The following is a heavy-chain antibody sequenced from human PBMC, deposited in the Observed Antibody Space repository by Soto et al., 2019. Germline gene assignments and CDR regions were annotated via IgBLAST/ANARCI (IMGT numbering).Heavy chain of an antibody. V-gene: IGHV3-73*01. CDR2: ILSKAGNYAT. CDR3: MRRGSPSYYDY. Sequence: EVKLAASGGGLVQPGGTLKLSCAASGFIFSGSAVHWVRQACGKGLVWVGRILSKAGNYATAYPASMKGRFTISRDDSDHTAFMQMNSLKTEDTAAYYCMRRGSPSYYDYWGQGTLVGVSS. J-gene: IGHJ4*02. CDR1: GFIFSGSA.